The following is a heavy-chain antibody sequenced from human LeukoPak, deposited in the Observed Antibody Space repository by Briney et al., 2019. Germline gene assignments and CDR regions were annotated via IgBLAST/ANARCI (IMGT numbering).Heavy chain of an antibody. CDR3: ARRGLRGILTGYYSPEYFQH. D-gene: IGHD3-9*01. Sequence: PSETLSLTCAVYGGSFSGYYWSWIRQPPGKRLEWIGEINHSGSTNYNPSLKSRVTISVDTSKNQFSLKLSSVTAADTAVYYCARRGLRGILTGYYSPEYFQHWGQGTLVTVSS. CDR2: INHSGST. CDR1: GGSFSGYY. J-gene: IGHJ1*01. V-gene: IGHV4-34*01.